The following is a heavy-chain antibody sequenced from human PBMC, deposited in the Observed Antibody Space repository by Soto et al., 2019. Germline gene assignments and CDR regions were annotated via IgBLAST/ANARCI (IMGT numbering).Heavy chain of an antibody. D-gene: IGHD3-22*01. CDR3: AKSQYYYDSSGYLDY. J-gene: IGHJ4*02. V-gene: IGHV3-11*03. CDR2: ISSSGYT. CDR1: GFTFGDYD. Sequence: GGSLRVSCAASGFTFGDYDRSWIRPAPGKGLEWVSYISSSGYTNYAGSVKGRFTISRDNAKNTLYLQMNSLRAEDTAVYYCAKSQYYYDSSGYLDYWGQGTLVTVSS.